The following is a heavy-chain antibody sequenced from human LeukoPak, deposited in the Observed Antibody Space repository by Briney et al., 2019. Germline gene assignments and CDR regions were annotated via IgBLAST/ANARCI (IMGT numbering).Heavy chain of an antibody. J-gene: IGHJ6*03. CDR1: GFTFNSYW. D-gene: IGHD2-8*01. CDR3: AKDRCSNGIGCYYYYMDV. CDR2: INTDGSST. V-gene: IGHV3-74*01. Sequence: GGSLRLSCAASGFTFNSYWMHWVRQAPGKGLTWVSYINTDGSSTYYADSVKGRFSISRDSSKNMYLQMNSLRAEDTTIYYCAKDRCSNGIGCYYYYMDVWGKGTTVTISS.